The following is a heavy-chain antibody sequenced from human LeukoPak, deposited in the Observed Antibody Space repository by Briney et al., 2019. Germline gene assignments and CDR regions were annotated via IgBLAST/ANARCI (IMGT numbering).Heavy chain of an antibody. V-gene: IGHV1-2*02. CDR1: GYTFSDYY. Sequence: VASVKVSCKTSGYTFSDYYLHWVRQAPGQGLEWMGWINPSSGGTKYVQKFQGRVTMTRDTSISTGYMELSRLRSDETAVYYCARPIRGSYVEDAFDMWGQGTMVTVS. CDR3: ARPIRGSYVEDAFDM. CDR2: INPSSGGT. D-gene: IGHD1-26*01. J-gene: IGHJ3*02.